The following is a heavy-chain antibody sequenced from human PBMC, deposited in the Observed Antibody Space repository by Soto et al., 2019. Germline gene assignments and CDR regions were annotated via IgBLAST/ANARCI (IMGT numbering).Heavy chain of an antibody. CDR3: ARELVVSAAAGYHCFGY. D-gene: IGHD6-13*01. Sequence: AAMPVSCPESVLAFTTNHMHCVREAPDQGLEWMGIISPDGGRTSYAQKFQGRVTMARDASITTAYMELSRLRSDDTAVYYWARELVVSAAAGYHCFGYWGQGTVVTLSS. CDR1: VLAFTTNH. J-gene: IGHJ4*02. CDR2: ISPDGGRT. V-gene: IGHV1-46*01.